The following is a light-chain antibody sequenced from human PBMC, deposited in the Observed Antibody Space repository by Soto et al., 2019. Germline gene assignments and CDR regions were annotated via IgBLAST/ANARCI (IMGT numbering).Light chain of an antibody. CDR3: CSYTSTITYV. Sequence: QSVLTQPASVSGSPGQSITSSCTGTSSDIGGYDYVSWYQQHPGKVPKLMIYEVSNRPSGVSNRFSGSKSGNTASLTISGLQAEDEADYYCCSYTSTITYVFGTGTKVTVL. V-gene: IGLV2-14*01. J-gene: IGLJ1*01. CDR2: EVS. CDR1: SSDIGGYDY.